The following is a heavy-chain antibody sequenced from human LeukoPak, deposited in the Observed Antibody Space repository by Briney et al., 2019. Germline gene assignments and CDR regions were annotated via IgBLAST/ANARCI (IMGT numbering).Heavy chain of an antibody. Sequence: QPGRSLRLSCGASGFTFSSYGMHWVRQAPGKGLEWVSYINGGRSTISYADSVRGRFTISRDNAKNSLYLQMNSLRDEDTAVYYCARDLDYSFDYWGQGTLVTVSS. CDR3: ARDLDYSFDY. CDR1: GFTFSSYG. CDR2: INGGRSTI. V-gene: IGHV3-48*02. J-gene: IGHJ4*02. D-gene: IGHD3/OR15-3a*01.